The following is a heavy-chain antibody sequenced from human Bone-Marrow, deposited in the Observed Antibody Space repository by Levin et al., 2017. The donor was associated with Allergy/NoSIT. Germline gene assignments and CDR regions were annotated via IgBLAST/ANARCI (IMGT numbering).Heavy chain of an antibody. J-gene: IGHJ4*02. CDR1: GFTFSNYA. Sequence: GGSLRLSCAASGFTFSNYAMNWVRQAPGKGLEWVSQISGSGGNTHYADSVKGRFTFSRDNSKNTLYLQMNSLRAEDTAVYYWAGYDTSDYHSPFDYWGQGTLVTVSS. CDR2: ISGSGGNT. D-gene: IGHD3-22*01. V-gene: IGHV3-23*01. CDR3: AGYDTSDYHSPFDY.